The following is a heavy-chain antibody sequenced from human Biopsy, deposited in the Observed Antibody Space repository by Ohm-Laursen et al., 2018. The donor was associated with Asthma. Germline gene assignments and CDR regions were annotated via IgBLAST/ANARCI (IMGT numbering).Heavy chain of an antibody. CDR2: IIPIFGIA. J-gene: IGHJ4*02. V-gene: IGHV1-69*04. Sequence: GASVKVSCNASGCTFSSNSINWVRQAPGQGLEWMGRIIPIFGIANYAQKFQGRVTITADKSTSTAYMELSSLRSEDTAVYYCARGGSYSSRRYYFDYWGQGTLVTVSS. CDR1: GCTFSSNS. CDR3: ARGGSYSSRRYYFDY. D-gene: IGHD1-26*01.